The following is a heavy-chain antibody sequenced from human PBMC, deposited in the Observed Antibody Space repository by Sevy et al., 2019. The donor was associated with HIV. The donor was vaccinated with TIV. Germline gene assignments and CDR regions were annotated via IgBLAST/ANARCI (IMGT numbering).Heavy chain of an antibody. V-gene: IGHV3-30-3*01. CDR2: ISYDGSNK. Sequence: GGSLRLSCAASGVTFSSYAMHWVRQAPGKGLEWVAVISYDGSNKYYADSVKGRFTISRDNSKKTVYLQMNSLRVEDTAVYYCARDQHDYGANIRTGWFDPWGQGALVTVSS. CDR3: ARDQHDYGANIRTGWFDP. CDR1: GVTFSSYA. J-gene: IGHJ5*02. D-gene: IGHD4-17*01.